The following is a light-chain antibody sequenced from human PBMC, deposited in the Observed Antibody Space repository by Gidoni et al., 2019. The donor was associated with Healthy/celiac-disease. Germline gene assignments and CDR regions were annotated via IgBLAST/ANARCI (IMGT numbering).Light chain of an antibody. CDR3: AAWDDSLRGV. CDR2: SNN. J-gene: IGLJ2*01. V-gene: IGLV1-47*02. Sequence: QSLLTQPPSASGTPGQRVTISCSGSSSHIGSNSVSWYQQLPGTAPKLLIYSNNQRPSGVPDRFSGSKSGTSASLAISGLRSEDEADYYCAAWDDSLRGVFGGGTKLTVL. CDR1: SSHIGSNS.